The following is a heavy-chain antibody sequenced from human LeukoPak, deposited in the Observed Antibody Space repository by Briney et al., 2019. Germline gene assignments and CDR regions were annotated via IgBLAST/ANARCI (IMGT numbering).Heavy chain of an antibody. V-gene: IGHV3-33*01. CDR2: IWYDGSNK. D-gene: IGHD3-10*01. CDR3: ARPLTPGGYYYGMDV. Sequence: GGSLRLSCAASGSTFSSYGMHWVRQAPGKGLEWVAVIWYDGSNKYYADSVKGRFTISRDNSKNTLYLQMNSLRAEDTAVYYCARPLTPGGYYYGMDVWGQGTTVTVSS. J-gene: IGHJ6*02. CDR1: GSTFSSYG.